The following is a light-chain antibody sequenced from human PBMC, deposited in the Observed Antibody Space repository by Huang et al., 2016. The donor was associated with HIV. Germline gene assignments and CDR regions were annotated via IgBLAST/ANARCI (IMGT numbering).Light chain of an antibody. CDR3: AQNTQFPFT. CDR2: DVS. J-gene: IGKJ4*01. V-gene: IGKV2D-29*01. Sequence: DIVMTQTPSLSVSPGQSASLSCNSSQSLLHYAGNINLSWYLQKPGQPPQLRIYDVSHRFSGVPDRIRGSGSETRFTLSCSRVEPGDVGIYYCAQNTQFPFTFGGGTRVDIK. CDR1: QSLLHYAGNIN.